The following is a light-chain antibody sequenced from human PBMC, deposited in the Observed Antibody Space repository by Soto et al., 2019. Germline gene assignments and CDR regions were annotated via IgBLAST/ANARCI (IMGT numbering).Light chain of an antibody. CDR1: QSVSSY. CDR2: DAS. CDR3: QQRSNWPPI. Sequence: EIVLTQSPATLSLSPGERATLSCRAGQSVSSYLAWYQQKPGQAPRLLIYDASNRATGIPARFSGSGSGTDFTLTISSLEPEDFAVYYCQQRSNWPPIFGQGTRLEIK. V-gene: IGKV3-11*01. J-gene: IGKJ5*01.